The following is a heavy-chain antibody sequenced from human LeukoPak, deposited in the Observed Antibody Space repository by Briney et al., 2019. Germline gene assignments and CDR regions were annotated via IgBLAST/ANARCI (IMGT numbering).Heavy chain of an antibody. V-gene: IGHV3-23*01. Sequence: GGSLRLSCAPSGFTFSSYAMIWVRQAPGKGLEGVSAISGSGGSTYYADAVKGRFTISRDNSKNTLYLQMNSLRAEDTAVYYCAKDAMGTPLCYRGQGTLVTVSS. D-gene: IGHD5-24*01. J-gene: IGHJ4*02. CDR2: ISGSGGST. CDR1: GFTFSSYA. CDR3: AKDAMGTPLCY.